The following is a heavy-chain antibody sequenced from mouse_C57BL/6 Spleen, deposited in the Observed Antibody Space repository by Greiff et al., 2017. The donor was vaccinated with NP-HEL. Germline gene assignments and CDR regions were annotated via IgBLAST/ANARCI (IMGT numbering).Heavy chain of an antibody. D-gene: IGHD1-1*01. Sequence: VKLVESGPGLVAPSQSLSITCTVSGFSLTSYAISWVRQPPGKGLEWLGVLWTGGGTNSNSALKSRLSISKDNSKSQVFLKMNRLQTDDTARYYCARGTTVVGPLAYWGQGTLVTVSA. CDR2: LWTGGGT. J-gene: IGHJ3*01. CDR3: ARGTTVVGPLAY. V-gene: IGHV2-9-1*01. CDR1: GFSLTSYA.